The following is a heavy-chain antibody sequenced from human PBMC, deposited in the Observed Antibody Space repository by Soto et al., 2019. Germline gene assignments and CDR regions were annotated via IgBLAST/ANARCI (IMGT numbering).Heavy chain of an antibody. CDR1: GGTFSSYA. Sequence: GASVKVSCKASGGTFSSYAISWVRQAPGQGLEWMGGIIPIFGTANYAQKFQGRVTITADESTSTAYMELSSLRSEDTAVYYCARGVITMVRGVPYYYNGMDVWGQGTTVTVSS. CDR2: IIPIFGTA. D-gene: IGHD3-10*01. CDR3: ARGVITMVRGVPYYYNGMDV. V-gene: IGHV1-69*13. J-gene: IGHJ6*02.